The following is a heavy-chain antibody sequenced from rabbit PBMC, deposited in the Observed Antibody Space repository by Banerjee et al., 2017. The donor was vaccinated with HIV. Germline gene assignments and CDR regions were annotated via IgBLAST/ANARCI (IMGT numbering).Heavy chain of an antibody. Sequence: QEQLEETGGGLVKPGGTLTLTCKACGFDFSSYAICWVRQAPGMGPEWIACINTSSGNTVYASWAKGRFTISRTSSTTVTLQMTSLTAADTATYFCARGGGGYAGYGHGDDAFDPWGQGTLVTVS. CDR1: GFDFSSYA. CDR2: INTSSGNT. CDR3: ARGGGGYAGYGHGDDAFDP. V-gene: IGHV1S45*01. J-gene: IGHJ2*01. D-gene: IGHD7-1*01.